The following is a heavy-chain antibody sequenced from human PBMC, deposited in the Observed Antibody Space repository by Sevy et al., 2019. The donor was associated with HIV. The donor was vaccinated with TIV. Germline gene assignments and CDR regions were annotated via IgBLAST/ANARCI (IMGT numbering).Heavy chain of an antibody. CDR3: ARVRSPVDY. CDR2: ISSSSSTI. J-gene: IGHJ4*02. Sequence: GALRLSCAASGFTFSSYSMNWVRQAPGKGLEWVSYISSSSSTIYYADSVKGRFTISRDNAKNSLYLQMNSLRAEDTAVYYCARVRSPVDYWGQGTLVTVSS. V-gene: IGHV3-48*01. CDR1: GFTFSSYS.